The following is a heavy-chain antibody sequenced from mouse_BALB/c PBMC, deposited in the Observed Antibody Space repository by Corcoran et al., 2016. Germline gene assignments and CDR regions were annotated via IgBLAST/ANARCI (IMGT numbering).Heavy chain of an antibody. CDR3: ARDNYFDY. V-gene: IGHV9-3-1*01. Sequence: QIQLVQSGPELKKPGETVKISCKASGYTFTNYGMNWVKQAPGKGLKWMGWINTYTGESTYADDFKGRFAFSLETSASTAYLQINNLKNEDTATYFCARDNYFDYWGQGTTLTVSS. J-gene: IGHJ2*01. CDR1: GYTFTNYG. CDR2: INTYTGES.